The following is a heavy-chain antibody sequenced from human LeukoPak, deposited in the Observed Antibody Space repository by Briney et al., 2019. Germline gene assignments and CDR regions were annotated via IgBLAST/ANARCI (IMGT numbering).Heavy chain of an antibody. D-gene: IGHD6-19*01. Sequence: ASVDVSYKTSGYIFAHNGISWVRQAPGQGPEWMGWISAYNGDTNYAQNFQGRVTMTRDTSTSTVYMELRSLRSDDTAVYYCARLSSGWLYYFDYWGQGTLVTVSS. CDR3: ARLSSGWLYYFDY. CDR1: GYIFAHNG. J-gene: IGHJ4*02. CDR2: ISAYNGDT. V-gene: IGHV1-18*01.